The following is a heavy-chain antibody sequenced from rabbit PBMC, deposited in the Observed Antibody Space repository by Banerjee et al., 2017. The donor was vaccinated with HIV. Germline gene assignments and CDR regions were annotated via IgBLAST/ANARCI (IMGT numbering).Heavy chain of an antibody. CDR3: ARDLAGVIGWNFNL. D-gene: IGHD4-1*01. CDR2: ISAGSSGST. Sequence: GLELIGCISAGSSGSTYYASWAKGRFTISKTSSTTVTLQMTSLTAADTATYFCARDLAGVIGWNFNLWGPGTLVTVS. V-gene: IGHV1S40*01. J-gene: IGHJ4*01.